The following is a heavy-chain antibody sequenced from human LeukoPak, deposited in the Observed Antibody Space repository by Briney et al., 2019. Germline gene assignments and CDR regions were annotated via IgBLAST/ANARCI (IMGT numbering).Heavy chain of an antibody. CDR3: ATLDDYGFGMDYYSYYMDV. CDR2: IYPGDSDT. CDR1: GYSFTNYW. J-gene: IGHJ6*03. D-gene: IGHD3/OR15-3a*01. V-gene: IGHV5-51*01. Sequence: GDSLKISCKGSGYSFTNYWIAWVRPMPGQGLEWMGVIYPGDSDTRYSPSFQGPVTISVDKSISTAYLQWSSLKASDTAVYYCATLDDYGFGMDYYSYYMDVWGKGTTVTVSS.